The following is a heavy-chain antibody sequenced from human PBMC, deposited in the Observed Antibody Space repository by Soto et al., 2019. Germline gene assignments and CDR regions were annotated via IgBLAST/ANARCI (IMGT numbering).Heavy chain of an antibody. CDR3: AKESGGKTNYDSSGLFDD. Sequence: GGSLRLSCVASGFTFNSYAMSWVRQAPGKGLEWVSVISGLGGTTDYADSVKGRFTTSRGNSKNTLYLQINSLRAEDTAVYFCAKESGGKTNYDSSGLFDDWGQGTLVTVSS. CDR2: ISGLGGTT. V-gene: IGHV3-23*01. D-gene: IGHD3-22*01. J-gene: IGHJ4*02. CDR1: GFTFNSYA.